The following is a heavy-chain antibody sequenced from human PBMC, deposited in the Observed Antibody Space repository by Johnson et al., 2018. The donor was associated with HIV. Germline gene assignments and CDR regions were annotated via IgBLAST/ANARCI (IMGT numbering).Heavy chain of an antibody. V-gene: IGHV3-23*04. J-gene: IGHJ3*02. CDR1: GFSFSSYG. CDR3: TKGKIGGGSYSAPDAFDM. Sequence: MQLVESGGRLVQPGGSLRLSCAASGFSFSSYGMNWVRQAPGKGLGLVSGISGSGGSTYYADSVKGRFTISRDNSKDTLYLRMNSLRAEDTAVYYCTKGKIGGGSYSAPDAFDMWGQGTMVTVAS. D-gene: IGHD1-26*01. CDR2: ISGSGGST.